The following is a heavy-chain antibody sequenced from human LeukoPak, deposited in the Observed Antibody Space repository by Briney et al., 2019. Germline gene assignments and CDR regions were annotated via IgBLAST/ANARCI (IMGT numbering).Heavy chain of an antibody. Sequence: ASVKVPCKASGYTFTSYYMHWVRQAPGQGLEWMGIINPSGGSTSYAQKFQGRVTMTRDTSTSTVYMELSSLRSEDTAVYYCAREGRLTIFGAGRGYYFDYWGQGTLVTVSS. CDR2: INPSGGST. J-gene: IGHJ4*02. V-gene: IGHV1-46*01. CDR3: AREGRLTIFGAGRGYYFDY. CDR1: GYTFTSYY. D-gene: IGHD3-3*01.